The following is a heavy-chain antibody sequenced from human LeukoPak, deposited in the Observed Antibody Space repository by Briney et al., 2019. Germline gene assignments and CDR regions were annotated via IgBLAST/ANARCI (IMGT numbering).Heavy chain of an antibody. D-gene: IGHD6-19*01. J-gene: IGHJ4*02. CDR3: ANILGGHSSGRPVDY. CDR1: GFTFSSYA. Sequence: PGRSLRLSCAASGFTFSSYAMHWVRQAPGKGLEWVAVISNDGSNTYYVDSVKGRFTISRDNSKNTLYLQMNSLRAEDTAVYYCANILGGHSSGRPVDYWGQGTLVTVPS. V-gene: IGHV3-30*18. CDR2: ISNDGSNT.